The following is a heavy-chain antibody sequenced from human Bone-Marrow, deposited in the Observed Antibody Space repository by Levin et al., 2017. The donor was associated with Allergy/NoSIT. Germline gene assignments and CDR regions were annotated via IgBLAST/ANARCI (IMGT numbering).Heavy chain of an antibody. V-gene: IGHV1-2*06. Sequence: ASVKVSCKASGYTFTGYYMHWVRQAPGQGLEWMGRINPNSGGTNYAQKFQGRVTMTRDTSISTAYMELSRLRSDDTAVYYCARVYPGGSYSPFDYWGQGTLVTVSS. J-gene: IGHJ4*02. D-gene: IGHD1-26*01. CDR2: INPNSGGT. CDR1: GYTFTGYY. CDR3: ARVYPGGSYSPFDY.